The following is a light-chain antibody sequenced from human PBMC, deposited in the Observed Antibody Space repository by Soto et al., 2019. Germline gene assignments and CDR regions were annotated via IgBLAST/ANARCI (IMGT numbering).Light chain of an antibody. V-gene: IGKV3-11*01. J-gene: IGKJ3*01. CDR1: ETVNSY. Sequence: EIVMTQSPATLSLSPGERVTLSCRASETVNSYFAWYQQKPGQAPRLLIYDVFKRATGIPARFSGSGSGTDFTLAISSLEPDDFAVYYCQHRSSWPFTFGPGTKVEIK. CDR3: QHRSSWPFT. CDR2: DVF.